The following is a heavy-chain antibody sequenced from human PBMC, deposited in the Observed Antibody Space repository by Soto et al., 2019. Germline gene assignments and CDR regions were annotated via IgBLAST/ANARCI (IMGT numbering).Heavy chain of an antibody. CDR2: VSHDGRNT. D-gene: IGHD6-19*01. CDR1: GFTFSDYA. V-gene: IGHV3-30*18. CDR3: AKGGRQWMVTSDFNY. Sequence: RGSPRLSCAASGFTFSDYAMHWVRQAPGKGLEWVAVVSHDGRNTHYADSVKGRFTISRDSSKNTVSLEMTSLRAEDTAVYYCAKGGRQWMVTSDFNYWGQGDLVTVSS. J-gene: IGHJ4*02.